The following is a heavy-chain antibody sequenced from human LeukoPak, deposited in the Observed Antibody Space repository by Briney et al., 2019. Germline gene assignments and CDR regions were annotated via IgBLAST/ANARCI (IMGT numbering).Heavy chain of an antibody. CDR2: INHSGST. CDR1: GGSFSGYY. D-gene: IGHD7-27*01. J-gene: IGHJ4*02. V-gene: IGHV4-34*01. CDR3: ARGRHWGAGADY. Sequence: SETLSLTCAVYGGSFSGYYWSWIRQPLGKGLEWIGEINHSGSTNYNPSLKSRVTISVDTSKNQFSLKLSSVTAADTAVYYCARGRHWGAGADYWGQGTLVTVSS.